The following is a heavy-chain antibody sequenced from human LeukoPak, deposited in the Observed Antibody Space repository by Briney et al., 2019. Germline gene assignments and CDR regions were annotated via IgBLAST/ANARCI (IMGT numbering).Heavy chain of an antibody. V-gene: IGHV1-3*04. J-gene: IGHJ4*02. Sequence: ASVKVSCKASGYTFTSYAMHWVRQAPGQRLEWMGWINTGNGNTQYSQKFQGRVTFTRDTSANTAYMELSSLRSEDTAVYYCASVDYVDYWGQGTLVTVSS. CDR1: GYTFTSYA. CDR3: ASVDYVDY. CDR2: INTGNGNT.